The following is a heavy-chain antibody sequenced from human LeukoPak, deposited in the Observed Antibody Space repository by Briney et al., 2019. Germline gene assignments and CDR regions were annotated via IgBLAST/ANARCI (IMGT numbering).Heavy chain of an antibody. Sequence: GGSLRLSCAASGFTFSDHFMDWVCQAPGKGLEWVARTRNKAHSYSTEYATSARGRFTISRDDSRNSLYLQMNSLQTADTAVYYCVRCLHYYGSRGSRYDVFDIWGHGTMVTVSS. V-gene: IGHV3-72*01. CDR1: GFTFSDHF. D-gene: IGHD3-22*01. J-gene: IGHJ3*02. CDR3: VRCLHYYGSRGSRYDVFDI. CDR2: TRNKAHSYST.